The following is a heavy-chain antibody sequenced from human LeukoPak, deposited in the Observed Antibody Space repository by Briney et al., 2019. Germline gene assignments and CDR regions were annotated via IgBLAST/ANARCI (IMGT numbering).Heavy chain of an antibody. V-gene: IGHV4-39*01. CDR3: AEAPEWSINY. CDR1: GGSISSSRYY. CDR2: IYYSGTT. Sequence: PSETLSLTCTVSGGSISSSRYYWGWIRQPPGKGLDWIAIIYYSGTTYYNPSLKSRVTISVDTSKNQFSLKLSSVTAADTAVYYCAEAPEWSINYWGQGVLVTVSS. J-gene: IGHJ4*02. D-gene: IGHD3-3*01.